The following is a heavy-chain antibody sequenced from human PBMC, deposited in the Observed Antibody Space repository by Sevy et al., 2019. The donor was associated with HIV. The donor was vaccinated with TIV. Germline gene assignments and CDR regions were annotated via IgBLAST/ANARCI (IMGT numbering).Heavy chain of an antibody. CDR2: ISKDGTNK. CDR3: AKEGYYYDSPSADWFDP. J-gene: IGHJ5*02. Sequence: GGSLRLSCSASGFNISTYALHWVRQTPGKGLQWLAVISKDGTNKDYADFVKGRFSLSRDNSKNTLYLQMSNLRPEYTAVDYCAKEGYYYDSPSADWFDPWGQGTLVTVSS. V-gene: IGHV3-30*04. D-gene: IGHD3-22*01. CDR1: GFNISTYA.